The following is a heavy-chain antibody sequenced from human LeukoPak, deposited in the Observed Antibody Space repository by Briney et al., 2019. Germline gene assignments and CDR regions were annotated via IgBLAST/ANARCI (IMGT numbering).Heavy chain of an antibody. V-gene: IGHV3-30*18. CDR1: GFTFSSYA. CDR2: MSYDGFNK. D-gene: IGHD3-9*01. CDR3: AKSRDWFSNWFDP. Sequence: GRSLRLSCAASGFTFSSYAMHWVRQSLGKGLEWVAVMSYDGFNKYYADSVKGRFTISRDNSKNTLYLQMNSLRAEDTAVYYCAKSRDWFSNWFDPWGQGTLVTVSS. J-gene: IGHJ5*02.